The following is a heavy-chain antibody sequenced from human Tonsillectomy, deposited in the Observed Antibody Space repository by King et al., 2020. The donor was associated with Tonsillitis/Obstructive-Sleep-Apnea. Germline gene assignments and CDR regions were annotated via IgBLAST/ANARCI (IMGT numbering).Heavy chain of an antibody. CDR1: GFTFSNYW. D-gene: IGHD2-15*01. Sequence: VQLVESGGGLVQPGGSLRLSCVASGFTFSNYWMYWVRQVPGEGLVWVSRINNEGRSTTYADSVKGRFTISRDNAENTLYLQMHSLRPADTAVYHCARGGAKGSTDYWGQGTLVTVSS. CDR2: INNEGRST. V-gene: IGHV3-74*01. J-gene: IGHJ4*02. CDR3: ARGGAKGSTDY.